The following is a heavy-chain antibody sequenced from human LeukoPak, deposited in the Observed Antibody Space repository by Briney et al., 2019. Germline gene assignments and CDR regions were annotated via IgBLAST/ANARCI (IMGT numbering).Heavy chain of an antibody. V-gene: IGHV1-18*01. CDR2: ISAYNGNT. D-gene: IGHD3-22*01. CDR1: GGTFSTYP. Sequence: GASVKVSCKASGGTFSTYPINWVRQAPGQGLEWMGWISAYNGNTNYAQKLQGRVTMTTDTSTSTAYMELRSLRSDDTAVYYCARASDYYDSSGLDYWGQGTLVTVSS. J-gene: IGHJ4*02. CDR3: ARASDYYDSSGLDY.